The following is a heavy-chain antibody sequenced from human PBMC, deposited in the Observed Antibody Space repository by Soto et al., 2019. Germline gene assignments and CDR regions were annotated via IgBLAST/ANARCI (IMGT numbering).Heavy chain of an antibody. D-gene: IGHD4-4*01. V-gene: IGHV3-23*01. CDR2: ISGSGGST. CDR1: GVSFNSYV. CDR3: AKRLVTDSYYFDY. J-gene: IGHJ4*02. Sequence: GGSLRLSCAASGVSFNSYVMSWVRQAPGKGLEWVSGISGSGGSTFYADSVKGRFTISRDNSRNMLFLQMNSLRAEDTAVYFCAKRLVTDSYYFDYWGLGTLVTVSS.